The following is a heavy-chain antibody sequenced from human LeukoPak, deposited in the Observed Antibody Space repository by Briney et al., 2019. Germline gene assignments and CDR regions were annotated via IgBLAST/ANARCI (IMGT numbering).Heavy chain of an antibody. CDR3: ARLRSVWGYYVDF. CDR2: IYVGDSET. CDR1: GYSFSSYW. D-gene: IGHD3-22*01. Sequence: GESLKISCKGSGYSFSSYWISWVRQMPGKGLEWMGLIYVGDSETKYSPPFQGQVTISVDKPINTAYLQWSSLKASDTATYYCARLRSVWGYYVDFWGQGTLVTVSS. V-gene: IGHV5-51*01. J-gene: IGHJ4*02.